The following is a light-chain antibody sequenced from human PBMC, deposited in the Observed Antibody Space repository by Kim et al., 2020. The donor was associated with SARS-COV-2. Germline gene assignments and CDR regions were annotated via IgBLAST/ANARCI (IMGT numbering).Light chain of an antibody. V-gene: IGKV1-27*01. CDR1: QGISNY. CDR3: QQCKGAPWT. J-gene: IGKJ1*01. CDR2: AAS. Sequence: SVGDRVTSPCRASQGISNYLAWYQQKPGKVPKLLIYAASALRSGVPSRFSGSGSGTDFTLTITSLQPEDVAVYYCQQCKGAPWTFGHGTKVDIK.